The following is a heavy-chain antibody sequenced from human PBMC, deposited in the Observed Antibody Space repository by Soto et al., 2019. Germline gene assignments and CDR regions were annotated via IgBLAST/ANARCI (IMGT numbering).Heavy chain of an antibody. CDR2: IWYDGSNK. D-gene: IGHD6-19*01. Sequence: GGSLRLSCAASGFTFSIYGMHWVRQAPGKGLEWVAVIWYDGSNKYYADSVKGRFTISRDNSKNTLYLQMNSLRAEDTAVYYCARGSGDSVAGTSLAYYYYGMDVWGQGTTVTSP. V-gene: IGHV3-33*01. CDR1: GFTFSIYG. J-gene: IGHJ6*02. CDR3: ARGSGDSVAGTSLAYYYYGMDV.